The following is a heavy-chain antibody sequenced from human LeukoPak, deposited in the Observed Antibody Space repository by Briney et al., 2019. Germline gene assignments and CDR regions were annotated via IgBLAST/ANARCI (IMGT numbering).Heavy chain of an antibody. J-gene: IGHJ4*02. CDR2: ISASGGNT. D-gene: IGHD1-26*01. Sequence: PGGSLRLSCEASGFTFTNSAMNWVRQDPGKALECVSLISASGGNTYYADSVKGRFTVSRDSSKNTLHLQMNSLRAEDTAVYYCAKDIQLSCWGQGTLVTVSS. CDR3: AKDIQLSC. CDR1: GFTFTNSA. V-gene: IGHV3-23*01.